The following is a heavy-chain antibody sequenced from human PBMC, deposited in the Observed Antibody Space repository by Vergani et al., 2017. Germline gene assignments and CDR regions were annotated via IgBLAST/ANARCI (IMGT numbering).Heavy chain of an antibody. Sequence: EVQLVPSGAEVKKPGESLTISCKGSGYSFTSYWIGWVRQMPGKGLEWMGIIYPGDSDTRYSPSFQGQVTISADKSISTAYLQWSSLKASDTAMYYCARRGIAARPGVGYAFDIWGQGTMVTVSS. J-gene: IGHJ3*02. CDR3: ARRGIAARPGVGYAFDI. CDR2: IYPGDSDT. CDR1: GYSFTSYW. V-gene: IGHV5-51*01. D-gene: IGHD6-6*01.